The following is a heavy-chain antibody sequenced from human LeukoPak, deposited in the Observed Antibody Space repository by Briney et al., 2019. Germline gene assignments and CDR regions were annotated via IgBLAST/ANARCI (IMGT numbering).Heavy chain of an antibody. Sequence: ASVKVSCKASGYTFTSYGISWVRQAPGQGLEWMGWISAYNGNTNYAQKLQGRVTMTTDTSTSTAYMELRSLRSDDTAVYYCARGLYYDILTGYSHRPLDYWGQGTLVTVSS. V-gene: IGHV1-18*01. D-gene: IGHD3-9*01. J-gene: IGHJ4*02. CDR3: ARGLYYDILTGYSHRPLDY. CDR1: GYTFTSYG. CDR2: ISAYNGNT.